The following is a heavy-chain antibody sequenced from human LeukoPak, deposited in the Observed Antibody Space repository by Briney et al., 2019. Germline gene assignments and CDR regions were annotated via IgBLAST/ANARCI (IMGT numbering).Heavy chain of an antibody. CDR2: ISSNGDNI. CDR1: GFTFSSYA. CDR3: ARGYYDSSGYYSLWYFDY. J-gene: IGHJ4*02. D-gene: IGHD3-22*01. Sequence: GGSLRLSCSASGFTFSSYAMHWVRQAPGKGLEYVSAISSNGDNIYYANSVRGRFTVSRDNSKNTLYLQMGSLRAEDMAVYYCARGYYDSSGYYSLWYFDYWGQGTLVTVSS. V-gene: IGHV3-64*01.